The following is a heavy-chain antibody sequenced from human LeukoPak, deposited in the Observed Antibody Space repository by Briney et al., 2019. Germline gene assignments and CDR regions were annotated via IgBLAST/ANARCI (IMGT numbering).Heavy chain of an antibody. CDR3: AGVGGYYGSGSSHWFDP. D-gene: IGHD3-10*01. V-gene: IGHV1-18*01. CDR2: ISAYNGNT. Sequence: ASVKVSCKASGNSFTKFGINRVRQAPGQGLEWMGWISAYNGNTNYAQRFQGRVTMTTDTSTSTAYMELRSLRSDDTAVYYCAGVGGYYGSGSSHWFDPWGQGTLVTVSS. J-gene: IGHJ5*02. CDR1: GNSFTKFG.